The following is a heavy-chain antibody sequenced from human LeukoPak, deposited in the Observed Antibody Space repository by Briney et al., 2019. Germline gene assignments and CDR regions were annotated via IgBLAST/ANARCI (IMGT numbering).Heavy chain of an antibody. CDR2: NHYSGTT. Sequence: PSETLSLTCNVSSYSITNSYYYWGCSHQPPGKVLELNGSNHYSGTTYYSPSMKSRVTIAVDTYDNLYSLKVTSVTAADTDVYYCASLTHSYYADPAGYYPFYYMDVWGKGTTVTVSS. V-gene: IGHV4-39*02. J-gene: IGHJ6*03. D-gene: IGHD3-22*01. CDR1: SYSITNSYYY. CDR3: ASLTHSYYADPAGYYPFYYMDV.